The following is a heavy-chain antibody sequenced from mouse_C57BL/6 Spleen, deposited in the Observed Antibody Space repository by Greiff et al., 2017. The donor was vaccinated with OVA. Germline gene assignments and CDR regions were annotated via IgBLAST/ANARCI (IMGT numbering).Heavy chain of an antibody. Sequence: VQLQQSGPELVKPGASVKMSCKASGYTFTDYNMHWVKQSHGKSLEWIGYINPNNGGTSYNQKFKGKATLTVNKSSSTAYMELRSLTSEDSAVYYCAIYYDYEWFAYWGQGTLVTVSA. CDR3: AIYYDYEWFAY. J-gene: IGHJ3*01. D-gene: IGHD2-4*01. CDR1: GYTFTDYN. V-gene: IGHV1-22*01. CDR2: INPNNGGT.